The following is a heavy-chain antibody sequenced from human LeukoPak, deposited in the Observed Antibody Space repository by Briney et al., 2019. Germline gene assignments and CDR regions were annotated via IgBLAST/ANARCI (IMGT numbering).Heavy chain of an antibody. D-gene: IGHD6-13*01. CDR3: ARQRQQLVKRIDY. CDR1: GGSISNYY. Sequence: SETLSLTCTVSGGSISNYYWGWIRQPPGKGLEWIGSIYYCGSTYYNPSLKSRVTISVDTSKNQFSLKLSSVTAADTAVYYCARQRQQLVKRIDYWGQGTLVTVSS. CDR2: IYYCGST. V-gene: IGHV4-39*01. J-gene: IGHJ4*02.